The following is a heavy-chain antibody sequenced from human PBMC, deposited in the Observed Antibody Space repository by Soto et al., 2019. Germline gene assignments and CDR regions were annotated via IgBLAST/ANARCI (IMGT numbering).Heavy chain of an antibody. J-gene: IGHJ4*02. Sequence: VASVKVSCKASGYNLAGYYMHWVRQAPGQGLEWMGWINPNSGGTNYAQKFQGRVTMTRDTSISTAYMELSSLRSDDTAVYYCAFGFITDFDFWGQGTPVTVSS. V-gene: IGHV1-2*02. CDR3: AFGFITDFDF. D-gene: IGHD3-10*01. CDR2: INPNSGGT. CDR1: GYNLAGYY.